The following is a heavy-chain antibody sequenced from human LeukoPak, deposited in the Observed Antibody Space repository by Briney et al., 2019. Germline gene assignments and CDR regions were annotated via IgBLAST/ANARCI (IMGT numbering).Heavy chain of an antibody. Sequence: SETLSLTCNVSGVSVSTSHWNWIRQRPGKGLEWIGCLSYTGKTDCNPSLKSRVSISLGSSNNHFSLKLTSVTAADTAVYYCSEGYFEPFDHWGQGILVTVSS. CDR3: SEGYFEPFDH. V-gene: IGHV4-59*02. J-gene: IGHJ4*02. D-gene: IGHD2/OR15-2a*01. CDR2: LSYTGKT. CDR1: GVSVSTSH.